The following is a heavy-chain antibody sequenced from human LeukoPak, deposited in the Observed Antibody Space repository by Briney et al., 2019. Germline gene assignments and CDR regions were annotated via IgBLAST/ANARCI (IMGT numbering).Heavy chain of an antibody. D-gene: IGHD3/OR15-3a*01. CDR1: GGSISSYY. CDR3: ARDSMIFGVGFDP. V-gene: IGHV4-59*12. CDR2: IYYSGST. Sequence: SETLSLTCTVSGGSISSYYWSWIRQPPGKGLEWIGYIYYSGSTNYNPSLKSRVTMSVDTSKNQFSLKLSSVTAADTAVYYCARDSMIFGVGFDPWGQGTLVTVSS. J-gene: IGHJ5*02.